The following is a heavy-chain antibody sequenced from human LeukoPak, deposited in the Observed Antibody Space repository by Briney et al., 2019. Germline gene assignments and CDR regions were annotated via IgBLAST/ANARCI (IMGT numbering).Heavy chain of an antibody. Sequence: PSETLSLTCVVSGGSISRGSYYWNWIRQPAGKGLEWMGRIYNSGSTNYNPSLKSRVTISVDTSRNQLSLQLTSVTAADTAVYYCARSSLVVVGPPEHPFDYWGQGTLVTVSS. D-gene: IGHD2-15*01. V-gene: IGHV4-61*02. CDR1: GGSISRGSYY. CDR3: ARSSLVVVGPPEHPFDY. J-gene: IGHJ4*02. CDR2: IYNSGST.